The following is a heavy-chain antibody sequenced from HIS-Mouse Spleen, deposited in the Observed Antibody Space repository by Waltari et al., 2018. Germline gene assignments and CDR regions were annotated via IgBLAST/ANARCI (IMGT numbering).Heavy chain of an antibody. V-gene: IGHV5-51*01. Sequence: EVQLVQSGAEVKKPGESLKISCKGSGYSFTRSWIGWVRQMPGKGLEWMGMIYPVDSDTRYSPSFQGQVTISADKSISTAYLQWSSLKASDTAMYYCARHSTVTTYLQGPWGQGTLVTVSS. CDR2: IYPVDSDT. CDR3: ARHSTVTTYLQGP. CDR1: GYSFTRSW. J-gene: IGHJ5*02. D-gene: IGHD4-17*01.